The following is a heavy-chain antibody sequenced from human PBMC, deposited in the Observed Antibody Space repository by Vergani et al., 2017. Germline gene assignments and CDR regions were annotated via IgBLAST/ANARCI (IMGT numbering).Heavy chain of an antibody. D-gene: IGHD5-24*01. CDR3: AKVMAMADSITPFDC. J-gene: IGHJ4*02. V-gene: IGHV3-21*01. CDR2: ISSSSSYI. Sequence: EVQLVESGGGLVKPGGSLRLSCAASGFTFSSYSMNWVRQAPGKGLEWVSSISSSSSYIYYADSVKGRFTISRDNAKNSLYLQMNSLRAEDTAVYYCAKVMAMADSITPFDCWGQGTLVTVSS. CDR1: GFTFSSYS.